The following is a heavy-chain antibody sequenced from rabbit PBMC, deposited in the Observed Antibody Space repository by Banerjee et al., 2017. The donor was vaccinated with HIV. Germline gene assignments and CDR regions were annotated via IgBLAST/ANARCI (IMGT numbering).Heavy chain of an antibody. V-gene: IGHV1S45*01. D-gene: IGHD6-1*01. CDR2: IHAGSSGIT. CDR3: ARDPYGGYHGYGYALNL. J-gene: IGHJ4*01. CDR1: GFSFSSSYW. Sequence: QEQLEESGGDLVKPEGSLTLTCTASGFSFSSSYWICWVRQAPGKGLEWIACIHAGSSGITYYASWAKGRFTISKTSSTTVTLQMTSLTAADTATYFCARDPYGGYHGYGYALNLWGPGTLVTVS.